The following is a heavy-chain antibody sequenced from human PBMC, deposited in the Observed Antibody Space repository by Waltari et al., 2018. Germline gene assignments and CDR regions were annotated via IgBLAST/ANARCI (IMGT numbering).Heavy chain of an antibody. Sequence: QVQLQQWGAGLLKPSETLSLTCAVYCGSFSGYYWSWIRQPPGKGLGGIGEINHSGSTNYNPSLNSRVTLSVETSKNQFSRKLSSVIAADTAVYSCARVHGWEPHYFDHWGQGTLVTVSS. D-gene: IGHD1-26*01. CDR1: CGSFSGYY. V-gene: IGHV4-34*01. CDR2: INHSGST. J-gene: IGHJ4*02. CDR3: ARVHGWEPHYFDH.